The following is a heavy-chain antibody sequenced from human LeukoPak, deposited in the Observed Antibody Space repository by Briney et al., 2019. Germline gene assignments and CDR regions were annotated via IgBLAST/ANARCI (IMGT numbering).Heavy chain of an antibody. J-gene: IGHJ4*02. V-gene: IGHV3-49*04. CDR3: TREVERGGSYWGGDS. D-gene: IGHD7-27*01. Sequence: PGRSLRLSCTGSGFTFGDYAMNWVRQAPGKGLEWVGLIASEAYGGTTEYAASVRGRFTISRDDSKNIAYLQMSSLKIEDTAVYFCTREVERGGSYWGGDSWGRGTLVTVSS. CDR1: GFTFGDYA. CDR2: IASEAYGGTT.